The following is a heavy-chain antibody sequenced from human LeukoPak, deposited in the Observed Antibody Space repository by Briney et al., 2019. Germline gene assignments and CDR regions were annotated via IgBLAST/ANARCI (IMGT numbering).Heavy chain of an antibody. CDR1: GGSISSSNYY. Sequence: SETLSLTCTVSGGSISSSNYYWGWIRQPPGKGLEWIGSIYYSGSTYYNPSLKSRVTISVDTSKNQFSLKLSSVTAADTAVYFCARGPYSYDSSGAFDIWGQGTMVTVSS. J-gene: IGHJ3*02. CDR3: ARGPYSYDSSGAFDI. V-gene: IGHV4-39*01. D-gene: IGHD3-22*01. CDR2: IYYSGST.